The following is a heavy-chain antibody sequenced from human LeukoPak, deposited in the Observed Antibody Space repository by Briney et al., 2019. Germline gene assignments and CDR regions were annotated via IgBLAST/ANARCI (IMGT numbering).Heavy chain of an antibody. CDR3: ARSPRGYYDSSGYPLREYYFDY. Sequence: GGSLRLSCAASGFTFSSYGMSWVRQAPGKGLEWVSAISGSGGSTYYADSVKGRFTISRDNSKNTLYLQMNSLRAEDTAVYYCARSPRGYYDSSGYPLREYYFDYWGQGTLVTVSS. V-gene: IGHV3-23*01. D-gene: IGHD3-22*01. CDR2: ISGSGGST. CDR1: GFTFSSYG. J-gene: IGHJ4*02.